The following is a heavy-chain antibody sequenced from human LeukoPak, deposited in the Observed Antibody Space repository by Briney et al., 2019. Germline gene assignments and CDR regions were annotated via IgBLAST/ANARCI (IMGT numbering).Heavy chain of an antibody. CDR1: GFTFSSYA. CDR2: ISGSGGST. V-gene: IGHV3-23*01. D-gene: IGHD6-25*01. J-gene: IGHJ6*02. Sequence: GGSLRLSCAASGFTFSSYAMSWVRQAPGKGLEWVSAISGSGGSTYYADSVKGRFTISRDNSKNTLYLQMNSLRAEDTAVYYCAKRGVPYYYYGMDVWGQGTTVTVSS. CDR3: AKRGVPYYYYGMDV.